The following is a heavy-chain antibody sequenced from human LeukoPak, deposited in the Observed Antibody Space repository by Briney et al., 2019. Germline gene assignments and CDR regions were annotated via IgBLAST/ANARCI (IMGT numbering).Heavy chain of an antibody. Sequence: ASVKVSCKASGYTFSSYYMHWVRQAPGQGLEWMGIINPSGGSTKYAQKLQGRVTMTSDTSTSTVYMELSSLRSEGTAVHYCARDDSSGPQVYWGQGTLVTVSS. CDR3: ARDDSSGPQVY. J-gene: IGHJ4*02. D-gene: IGHD3-22*01. CDR2: INPSGGST. V-gene: IGHV1-46*01. CDR1: GYTFSSYY.